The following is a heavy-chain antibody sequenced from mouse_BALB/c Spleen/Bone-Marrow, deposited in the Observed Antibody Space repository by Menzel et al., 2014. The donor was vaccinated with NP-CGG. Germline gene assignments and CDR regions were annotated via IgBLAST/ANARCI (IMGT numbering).Heavy chain of an antibody. CDR1: EFSLTSYG. CDR3: ARDYYGSSYFDY. Sequence: VQRVESGPGLVAPSQSLSITCTVSEFSLTSYGVHWVRQPPGKGLEWLGVIWAGGSTNYNSALMSRLSISKDNSKSQVFLKMSSLQTDDTAMYYCARDYYGSSYFDYWGQGTTLTVSS. V-gene: IGHV2-9*02. J-gene: IGHJ2*01. CDR2: IWAGGST. D-gene: IGHD1-1*01.